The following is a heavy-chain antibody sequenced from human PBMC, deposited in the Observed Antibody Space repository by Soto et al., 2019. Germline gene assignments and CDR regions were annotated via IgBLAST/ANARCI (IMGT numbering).Heavy chain of an antibody. CDR3: ARDYDSSGYYYSQRADVAFGI. CDR1: GGSISSGGYY. D-gene: IGHD3-22*01. CDR2: IYYSGST. J-gene: IGHJ3*02. V-gene: IGHV4-31*03. Sequence: SETLSLTCTFSGGSISSGGYYLTWIQQHPGKGLEWIGYIYYSGSTYYNPSLKSRVTISVDTFKNQFSLKLSSVTAADTAVYYCARDYDSSGYYYSQRADVAFGIWGQGTMVTVSS.